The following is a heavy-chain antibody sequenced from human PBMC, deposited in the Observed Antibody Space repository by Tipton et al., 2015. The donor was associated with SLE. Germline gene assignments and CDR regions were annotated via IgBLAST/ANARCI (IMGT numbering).Heavy chain of an antibody. CDR1: GGSVSSGRYY. Sequence: TLSLTCTVSGGSVSSGRYYWSWIRQPPGKGLEWIGYIYKSGGTNYNPSFKSRVTISIDTSRNQFSLKLSSVTAADTAVYFCARDVGDYDGPLGLDYWGRGTLVTVSS. D-gene: IGHD2-21*02. CDR3: ARDVGDYDGPLGLDY. V-gene: IGHV4-61*01. J-gene: IGHJ4*02. CDR2: IYKSGGT.